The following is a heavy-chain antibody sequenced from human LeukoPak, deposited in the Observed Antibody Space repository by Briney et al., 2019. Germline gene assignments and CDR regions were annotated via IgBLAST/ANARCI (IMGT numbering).Heavy chain of an antibody. D-gene: IGHD6-13*01. J-gene: IGHJ6*02. CDR1: GFTFSSYG. V-gene: IGHV3-33*01. CDR3: ARGFRSIAAAGPPELYYYYGMDV. CDR2: IWYDGSNK. Sequence: GGFLRLSCAASGFTFSSYGMHWVRQAPGKGLEWVAVIWYDGSNKYYADSVKGRFTISRDNSKNTLYLQMNSLRAEDTAVYYCARGFRSIAAAGPPELYYYYGMDVWGQGTTVTVSS.